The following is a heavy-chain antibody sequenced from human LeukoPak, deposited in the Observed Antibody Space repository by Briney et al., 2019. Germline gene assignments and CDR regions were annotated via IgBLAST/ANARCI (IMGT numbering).Heavy chain of an antibody. D-gene: IGHD1-14*01. CDR2: FNGRGGTT. CDR1: GFTLSSHM. Sequence: GGSLRLSRAASGFTLSSHMMSWVRQAPRKGLEWVSYFNGRGGTTDYADSVNGRFTMLRDRSNDTLFLQMNSLRAEYTAVYYCARGVGFTTCMDVWGQGTTVTVSS. V-gene: IGHV3-23*01. J-gene: IGHJ6*02. CDR3: ARGVGFTTCMDV.